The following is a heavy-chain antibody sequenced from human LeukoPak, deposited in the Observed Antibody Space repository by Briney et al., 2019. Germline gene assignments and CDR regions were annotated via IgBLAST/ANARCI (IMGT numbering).Heavy chain of an antibody. Sequence: PSETLSLTCTVSGYSISSGYYWGWIRQPPGKGLEWTGSIDHSRSTYYNPSLKSRVTISADTSKNQFFLKLSSVTAADTAVYYCARERSLVGPIPSPDYWGQGTLVTVSS. J-gene: IGHJ4*02. D-gene: IGHD1-26*01. CDR1: GYSISSGYY. CDR2: IDHSRST. V-gene: IGHV4-38-2*02. CDR3: ARERSLVGPIPSPDY.